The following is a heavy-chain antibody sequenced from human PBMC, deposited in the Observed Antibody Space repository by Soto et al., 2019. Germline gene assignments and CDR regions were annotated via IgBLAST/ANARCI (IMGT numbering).Heavy chain of an antibody. CDR3: ARDWVWFGAHPIDY. V-gene: IGHV3-30*03. D-gene: IGHD3-10*01. CDR2: ISYDGSNK. J-gene: IGHJ4*02. CDR1: GFTCSHYG. Sequence: QVQLVESGGGVVQPGGSLRLSCAASGFTCSHYGMHWVRQAPGKGLEWVAVISYDGSNKYYADSVKGRFTISRDNSKNTLYLQMNSLTTEYTAVYYCARDWVWFGAHPIDYWGQGTLVTVSS.